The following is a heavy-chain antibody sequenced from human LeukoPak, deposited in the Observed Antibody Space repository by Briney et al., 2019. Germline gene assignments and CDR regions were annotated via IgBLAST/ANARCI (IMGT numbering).Heavy chain of an antibody. CDR3: ATGERMVRGDGVDY. CDR2: IYSGGST. V-gene: IGHV3-66*01. J-gene: IGHJ4*02. D-gene: IGHD3-10*01. CDR1: GFTVRNNY. Sequence: PGGSLRLSCAASGFTVRNNYMSWVRQAPGKGLEWVSVIYSGGSTYYADSVKGRFTISRDNSKNTLYLQMNSLRAEDTAVYCCATGERMVRGDGVDYWGQGTLVTVSS.